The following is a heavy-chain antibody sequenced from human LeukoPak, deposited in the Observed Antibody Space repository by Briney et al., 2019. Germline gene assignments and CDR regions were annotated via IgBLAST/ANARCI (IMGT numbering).Heavy chain of an antibody. V-gene: IGHV1-2*02. CDR3: ARSRNLRASFDY. J-gene: IGHJ4*02. D-gene: IGHD4-17*01. Sequence: ASVKVSCTASGYTFTGYYMHWVRQAPGQGPEWMGWINPNSGGTNYAQKFQGRVTMTRDTSISTAYMELSRPRSDDTAVYYCARSRNLRASFDYWGQGTLVTVSS. CDR2: INPNSGGT. CDR1: GYTFTGYY.